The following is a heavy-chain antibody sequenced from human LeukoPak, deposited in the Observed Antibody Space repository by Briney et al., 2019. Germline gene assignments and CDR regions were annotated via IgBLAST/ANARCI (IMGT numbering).Heavy chain of an antibody. CDR2: IQQDGSEK. CDR1: GFTFSNFW. V-gene: IGHV3-7*01. CDR3: ARAGNAFAIYHYYYYGMDV. D-gene: IGHD3-16*01. Sequence: GGSRRLSCAASGFTFSNFWMSWVRQAPGKGLEWVANIQQDGSEKDSVDSVKGRFTISKDNAKNSLYLQMNSLRAEDTAVYYCARAGNAFAIYHYYYYGMDVWGQGTTVTVSS. J-gene: IGHJ6*02.